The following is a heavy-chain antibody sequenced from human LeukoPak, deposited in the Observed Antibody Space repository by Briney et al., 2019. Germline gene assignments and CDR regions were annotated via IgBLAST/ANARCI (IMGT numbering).Heavy chain of an antibody. V-gene: IGHV4-34*01. J-gene: IGHJ5*02. Sequence: SETLSLTCAVYGGSFSGYYWSWIRQPPGKGLEWIGEINHSGSTNYNPSLKSRVTISVDTSKNQFSLKLSSVTAADTAVYYCATQRDDYGDYGGSSRRWFDPWGQGTLVTVSS. CDR2: INHSGST. D-gene: IGHD4-17*01. CDR3: ATQRDDYGDYGGSSRRWFDP. CDR1: GGSFSGYY.